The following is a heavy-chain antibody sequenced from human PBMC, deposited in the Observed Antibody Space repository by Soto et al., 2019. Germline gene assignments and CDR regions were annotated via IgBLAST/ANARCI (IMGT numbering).Heavy chain of an antibody. D-gene: IGHD2-15*01. CDR3: ARGVVVVVATYGMDV. J-gene: IGHJ6*02. V-gene: IGHV3-64*01. CDR1: GFTFSSYA. CDR2: ISSNGGST. Sequence: GGSLRLSCAASGFTFSSYAMQWVRQAPGKGLEYVSAISSNGGSTYYANSVKGRFTISRDNSKNTLYLQMGSLRAEDMAVYYCARGVVVVVATYGMDVWGQGTTVTVSS.